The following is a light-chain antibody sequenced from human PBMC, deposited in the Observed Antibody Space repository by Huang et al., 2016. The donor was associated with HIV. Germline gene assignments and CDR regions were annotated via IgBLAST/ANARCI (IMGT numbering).Light chain of an antibody. J-gene: IGKJ3*01. Sequence: EIVMTQSPATLSVSPGERATLSCRASQSVSSNLAWYQQKPGQAPRLLIYGASTRATSIPARFSGSGSGTEFTLTISSLQSEDFAVYYCQQNNNWPPLFTFGPGTKVDIK. V-gene: IGKV3-15*01. CDR3: QQNNNWPPLFT. CDR1: QSVSSN. CDR2: GAS.